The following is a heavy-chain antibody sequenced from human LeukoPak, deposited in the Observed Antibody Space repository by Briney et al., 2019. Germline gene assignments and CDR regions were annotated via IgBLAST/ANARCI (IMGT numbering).Heavy chain of an antibody. CDR2: ISSTSNYI. D-gene: IGHD2/OR15-2a*01. Sequence: GGSLRLSCAASGFTFSSYAMGWVRQAPGKGLEWVSSISSTSNYIYYADSVKGRFTISRDNAKNSLYLQMKSLRAEDTAVYYCARGKTSQNIVTRKTYNWFDPWGQGTLVTVSS. CDR1: GFTFSSYA. V-gene: IGHV3-21*01. J-gene: IGHJ5*02. CDR3: ARGKTSQNIVTRKTYNWFDP.